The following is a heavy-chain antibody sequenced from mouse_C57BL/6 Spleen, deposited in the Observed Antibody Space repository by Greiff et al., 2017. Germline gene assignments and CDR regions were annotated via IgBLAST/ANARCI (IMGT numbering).Heavy chain of an antibody. D-gene: IGHD2-1*01. V-gene: IGHV1-12*01. CDR3: ARAVGNYEKGYYAMDY. J-gene: IGHJ4*01. CDR1: GYTFTSYN. Sequence: LQQSGAELVRPGASVKMSCKASGYTFTSYNMHWVKQTPRQGLEWIGAIYPGNGDTSYNQKFKGKATLTVDKSSSTAYMQLSSLNSEDSAVYFCARAVGNYEKGYYAMDYWGQGTSVTVSS. CDR2: IYPGNGDT.